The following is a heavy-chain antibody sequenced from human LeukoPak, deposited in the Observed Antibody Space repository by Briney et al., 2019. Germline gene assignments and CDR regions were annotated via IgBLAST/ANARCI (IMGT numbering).Heavy chain of an antibody. CDR2: IYSGGST. Sequence: GGSLRLSCAASGFTVSSNYMSWVRQAPGKGLEWVSVIYSGGSTYYADSVKGRFTISRDNSKNTLYLQMNSLRAEDTAVYYCARVTGYTIEDYFDYWGQGTLVTVSS. CDR3: ARVTGYTIEDYFDY. J-gene: IGHJ4*02. D-gene: IGHD3-9*01. CDR1: GFTVSSNY. V-gene: IGHV3-53*01.